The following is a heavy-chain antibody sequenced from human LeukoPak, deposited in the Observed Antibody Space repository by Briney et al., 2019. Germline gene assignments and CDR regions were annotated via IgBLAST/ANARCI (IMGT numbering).Heavy chain of an antibody. CDR2: ISYDGSNK. Sequence: PGRSLRLSCAASGFTFSSYAMHWVRQAPGKGLEWVAVISYDGSNKYYADSVKGRFTISRDNSKNTLYLQMNSLRAEDTAVYYCARGGDQGMVRGGVPAAFDYWGQGTLVTVSS. CDR1: GFTFSSYA. J-gene: IGHJ4*02. V-gene: IGHV3-30*04. CDR3: ARGGDQGMVRGGVPAAFDY. D-gene: IGHD3-10*01.